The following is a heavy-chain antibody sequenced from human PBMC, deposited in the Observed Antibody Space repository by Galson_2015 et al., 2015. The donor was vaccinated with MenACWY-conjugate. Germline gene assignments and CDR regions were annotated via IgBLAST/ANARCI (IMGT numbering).Heavy chain of an antibody. D-gene: IGHD1-26*01. V-gene: IGHV5-51*01. Sequence: QSGAEVKKSGEPLQISCPGSGYSFTTYWIAWVRQMPGRGLEWEGLISPGDSNTRYSPSFQGQVTISADKSIGTAYLQWSSLKASDTAMYYCARHPPGGRGLDVWGQGTTVTVSS. J-gene: IGHJ6*02. CDR2: ISPGDSNT. CDR1: GYSFTTYW. CDR3: ARHPPGGRGLDV.